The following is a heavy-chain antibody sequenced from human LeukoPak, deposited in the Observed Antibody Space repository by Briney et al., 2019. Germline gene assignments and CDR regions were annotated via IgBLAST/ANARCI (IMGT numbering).Heavy chain of an antibody. CDR1: GYSISSGYY. V-gene: IGHV4-38-2*02. D-gene: IGHD3-3*01. Sequence: SETLSLTCTVSGYSISSGYYWGWIRQPPGKGPEWIGSIYHSGSTYYNPSLKSRVTISVDTSKNQFSLKLSSVTAADTAVYYCARGLNNRKSGRRFDVFEIWGQGTMVTVSS. J-gene: IGHJ3*02. CDR2: IYHSGST. CDR3: ARGLNNRKSGRRFDVFEI.